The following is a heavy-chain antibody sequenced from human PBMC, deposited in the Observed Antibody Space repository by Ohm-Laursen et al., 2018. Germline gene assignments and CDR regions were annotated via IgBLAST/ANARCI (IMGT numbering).Heavy chain of an antibody. Sequence: QTLSLTCTVSGGSISSGGYYWSWIRQHPGKGLEWIGYIYYSGSTYYNPSLKSRVTISVDTSKNQFSLKLSSVTAADTAVHYCARASRYCSSTSCPARYYYGMDVWGQGTTVTVSS. D-gene: IGHD2-2*01. CDR2: IYYSGST. V-gene: IGHV4-31*03. J-gene: IGHJ6*02. CDR3: ARASRYCSSTSCPARYYYGMDV. CDR1: GGSISSGGYY.